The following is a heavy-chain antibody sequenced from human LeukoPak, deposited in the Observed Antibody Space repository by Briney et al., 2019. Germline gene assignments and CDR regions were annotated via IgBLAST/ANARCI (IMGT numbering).Heavy chain of an antibody. D-gene: IGHD6-13*01. CDR1: GFTVSSNS. J-gene: IGHJ4*02. CDR2: ISRSSTTI. CDR3: ARAGYSSSWYVY. Sequence: GGSLRLSCTVSGFTVSSNSMSWVRQAPGKGLEWVSDISRSSTTIYYADSVKGRFTISRDNARNSLYLQMNSLRAEDTAVYYCARAGYSSSWYVYWGQGTLVTVSS. V-gene: IGHV3-48*01.